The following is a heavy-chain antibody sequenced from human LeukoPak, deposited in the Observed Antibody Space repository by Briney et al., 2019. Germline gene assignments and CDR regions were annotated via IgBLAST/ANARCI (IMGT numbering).Heavy chain of an antibody. D-gene: IGHD3-3*01. CDR1: GFTFSDNA. Sequence: GGSLRLSCAASGFTFSDNAMTWVRQIPGKGLEWVSSISGSGRDTYYADSVKGRFTISRDNSKNTLYLQMNSLRTEDTAVYYCARGQRAHVEWSNYMDVWGKGTTVIVSS. CDR2: ISGSGRDT. V-gene: IGHV3-23*01. J-gene: IGHJ6*03. CDR3: ARGQRAHVEWSNYMDV.